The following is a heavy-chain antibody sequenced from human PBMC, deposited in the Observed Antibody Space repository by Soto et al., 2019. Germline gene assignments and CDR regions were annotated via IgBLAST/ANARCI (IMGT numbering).Heavy chain of an antibody. J-gene: IGHJ5*02. V-gene: IGHV1-69*01. CDR1: GGTFSSYA. CDR3: ATGGRLIYPPNWFDP. CDR2: FIPLFGTS. Sequence: QVQLVQSGAEVKKPGSSVKVSCEASGGTFSSYAITWVRQAPGQGLEWMGGFIPLFGTSNYAQKFQGRVTITADESTSTAYMELSSLTSEDTAVYYCATGGRLIYPPNWFDPWGQGTLVTVSS. D-gene: IGHD3-3*01.